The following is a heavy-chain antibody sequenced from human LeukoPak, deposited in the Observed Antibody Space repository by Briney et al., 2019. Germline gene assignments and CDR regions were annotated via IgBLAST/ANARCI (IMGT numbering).Heavy chain of an antibody. D-gene: IGHD3-3*01. V-gene: IGHV1-2*02. J-gene: IGHJ6*02. CDR1: GYTFTGYY. CDR3: ARYYDFWSGYYPYHYGMDV. Sequence: ASVKVSCKASGYTFTGYYMHWVRQAPGQGLEWMGWINPNSGGTNYAQKFQGRVTMTRDTSISTAYMELSRLRSDDTAVYYCARYYDFWSGYYPYHYGMDVWGQGTTVTVSS. CDR2: INPNSGGT.